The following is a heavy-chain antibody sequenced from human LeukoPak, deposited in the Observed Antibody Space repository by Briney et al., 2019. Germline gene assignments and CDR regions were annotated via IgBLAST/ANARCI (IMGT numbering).Heavy chain of an antibody. J-gene: IGHJ4*02. Sequence: SGGSLRLSCATSGFTFSSYATSWVRQAPGKGLEWVSGISGSAGSTYYADSVKGRFTISRDNSKNTVYLLMNFLRAEDTAVYYCAKIHSGSYFFDYWARESWSPSPQ. V-gene: IGHV3-23*01. CDR2: ISGSAGST. CDR1: GFTFSSYA. CDR3: AKIHSGSYFFDY. D-gene: IGHD1-26*01.